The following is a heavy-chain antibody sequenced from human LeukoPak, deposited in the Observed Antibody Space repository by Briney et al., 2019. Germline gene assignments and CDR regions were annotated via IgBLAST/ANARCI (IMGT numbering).Heavy chain of an antibody. CDR1: GYTFTGYY. D-gene: IGHD6-6*01. Sequence: ASLKVSCKASGYTFTGYYMHWVRQAPGQGLEWMGWINPNSGGTNYAQKFQGRVTMTRDTSISTAYMELSRLRSDDTAVYYCAREVYGSSSPFDYWGQGTLVTVSS. V-gene: IGHV1-2*02. J-gene: IGHJ4*02. CDR2: INPNSGGT. CDR3: AREVYGSSSPFDY.